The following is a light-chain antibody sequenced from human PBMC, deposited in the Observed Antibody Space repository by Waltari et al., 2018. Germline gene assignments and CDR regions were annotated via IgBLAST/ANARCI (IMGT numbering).Light chain of an antibody. CDR2: KDT. J-gene: IGLJ2*01. Sequence: SYELTQSPSVSVSPGQTARITCSGDALPNQYAYWYQQKSGQAPNLVIYKDTQRPSGIPERFSGSTAGTTVTLTISGVQAEDEADYYCQSADGTTNSVVFGGGTKLTVL. V-gene: IGLV3-25*03. CDR1: ALPNQY. CDR3: QSADGTTNSVV.